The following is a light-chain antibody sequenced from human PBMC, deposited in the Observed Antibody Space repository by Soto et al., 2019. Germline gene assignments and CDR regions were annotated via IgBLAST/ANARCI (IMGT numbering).Light chain of an antibody. CDR1: PSLVHSTGNTY. V-gene: IGKV2-30*02. Sequence: DVVMTQSPLSLPVTLGQPASISCRSSPSLVHSTGNTYLTWFHQRPGQSPRRLIYKISDRDSGVPDRFSGSGSVTDFTLKVSRVAAEDVGIYFCVQTTHWPYTFGQGTKLEIK. CDR3: VQTTHWPYT. CDR2: KIS. J-gene: IGKJ2*01.